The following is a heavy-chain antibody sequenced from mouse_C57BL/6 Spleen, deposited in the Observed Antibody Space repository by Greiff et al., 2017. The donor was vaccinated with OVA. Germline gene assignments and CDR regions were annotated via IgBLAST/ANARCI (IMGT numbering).Heavy chain of an antibody. J-gene: IGHJ4*01. D-gene: IGHD2-3*01. Sequence: VMLVESGAELVKPGASVKISCKASGYAFSSYWMNWVKQRPGKGLEWIGQIYPGDGDTNYNGKFKGKATLTADKSSSTAYMQLSSLTSEDSAVYFCARSGLLYAMDYWGQGTSVTVSS. CDR3: ARSGLLYAMDY. V-gene: IGHV1-80*01. CDR2: IYPGDGDT. CDR1: GYAFSSYW.